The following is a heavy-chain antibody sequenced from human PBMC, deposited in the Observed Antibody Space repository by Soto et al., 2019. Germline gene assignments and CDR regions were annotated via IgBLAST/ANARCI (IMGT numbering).Heavy chain of an antibody. CDR1: GYTFTSYY. Sequence: ASVKVSCKASGYTFTSYYMHRVRQAPGQGLEWMGIINPSGGSTSYAQKFQGRVTMTRDTSTSTVYMELSSLRSEDTAVYYCAREAVDYYDISGGLDPWGQGTLVTVSS. CDR3: AREAVDYYDISGGLDP. CDR2: INPSGGST. V-gene: IGHV1-46*01. J-gene: IGHJ5*02. D-gene: IGHD3-22*01.